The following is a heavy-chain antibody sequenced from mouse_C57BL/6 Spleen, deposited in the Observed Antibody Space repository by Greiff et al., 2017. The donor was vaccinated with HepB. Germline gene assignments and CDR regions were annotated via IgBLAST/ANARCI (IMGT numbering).Heavy chain of an antibody. CDR2: IYPGSGNT. Sequence: QVQLQQSGAELVRPGASVKLSCKASGYTFTDYYINWVKQRPGQGLEWIARIYPGSGNTYYNEKFKGKATLTAEKSSSTAYMQLSSLTSEDAAVYFCARDEEYYFDYWGQGTTLTVSS. J-gene: IGHJ2*01. V-gene: IGHV1-76*01. CDR3: ARDEEYYFDY. CDR1: GYTFTDYY.